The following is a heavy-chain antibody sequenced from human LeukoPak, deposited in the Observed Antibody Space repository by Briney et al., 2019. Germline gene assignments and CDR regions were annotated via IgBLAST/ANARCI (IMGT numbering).Heavy chain of an antibody. J-gene: IGHJ4*02. D-gene: IGHD3-10*01. CDR2: IYPGDSDT. V-gene: IGHV5-51*01. CDR3: ARPYYGSGSYYPYVY. CDR1: GYNFPTYW. Sequence: RESLKISCKGSGYNFPTYWIGWVRQMPGKGLEWMGIIYPGDSDTRYSPSFHGQVTISPDKSISTAYLQWSSLKASDTAMYYCARPYYGSGSYYPYVYWGQGTLVTVSS.